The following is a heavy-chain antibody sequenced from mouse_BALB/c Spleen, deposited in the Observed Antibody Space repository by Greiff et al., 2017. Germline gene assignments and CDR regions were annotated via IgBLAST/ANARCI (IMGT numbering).Heavy chain of an antibody. CDR1: GFTFSSYT. J-gene: IGHJ3*01. CDR2: ISSGGSYT. Sequence: EVQRVESGGGLVKPGGSLKLSCAASGFTFSSYTMSWVRQTPEKRLEWVATISSGGSYTYYPDSVKGRFTISRDNAKNTLYLQMSSLKSEDTAMYYCTRDGDWDERAWFAYWGQGTLVTVSA. V-gene: IGHV5-6-4*01. CDR3: TRDGDWDERAWFAY. D-gene: IGHD4-1*01.